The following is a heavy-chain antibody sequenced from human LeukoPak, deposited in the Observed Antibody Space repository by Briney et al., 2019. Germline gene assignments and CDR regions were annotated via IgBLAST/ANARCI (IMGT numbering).Heavy chain of an antibody. D-gene: IGHD6-19*01. CDR2: IYYSGST. CDR1: GGSISIYY. CDR3: ARHPLSSGWYQDY. Sequence: KPSETLSLTCTVSGGSISIYYWSWIRQPPGKGLEWIGSIYYSGSTYYNPSLKSRVTISVDTSKNQFSLKLSSVTAADMAVYYCARHPLSSGWYQDYWGQGTLVTVSS. J-gene: IGHJ4*02. V-gene: IGHV4-39*01.